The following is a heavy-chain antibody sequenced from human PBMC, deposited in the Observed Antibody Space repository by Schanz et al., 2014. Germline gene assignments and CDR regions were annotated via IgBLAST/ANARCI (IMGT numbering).Heavy chain of an antibody. Sequence: DVQLLESGGGLVQPGGSLRLSCAASGFTFTNYAMSWVRQAPGKGLEWVSGITGASDHIDYADSVKGRFTISRDSSKNTLYLQMNSLRPEDTAVYYCARPALWFGDNCFDPWGQGTLXTVSS. CDR1: GFTFTNYA. CDR2: ITGASDHI. D-gene: IGHD3-10*01. J-gene: IGHJ5*02. CDR3: ARPALWFGDNCFDP. V-gene: IGHV3-23*01.